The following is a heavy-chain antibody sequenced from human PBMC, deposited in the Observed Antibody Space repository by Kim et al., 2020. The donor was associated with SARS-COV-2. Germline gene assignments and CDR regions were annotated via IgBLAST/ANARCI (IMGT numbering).Heavy chain of an antibody. Sequence: ASVKVSCKASGYTFNFYYIQWLRQAPGQGLEWLGWINPSSGATKYAQKFRDRITMTRDTSMSTAHMELTDLTSDDTAVYYCAVLIVVAARDIWGKGTTVSVS. V-gene: IGHV1-2*02. CDR2: INPSSGAT. J-gene: IGHJ6*03. CDR1: GYTFNFYY. CDR3: AVLIVVAARDI. D-gene: IGHD2-15*01.